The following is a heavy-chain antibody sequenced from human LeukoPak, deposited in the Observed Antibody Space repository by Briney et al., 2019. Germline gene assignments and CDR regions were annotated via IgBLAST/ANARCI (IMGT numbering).Heavy chain of an antibody. V-gene: IGHV3-30*02. CDR1: GFTFSSYG. J-gene: IGHJ4*02. CDR3: AKNLRGYNYGFDY. CDR2: IRYDGSNK. Sequence: GGSLRLSCAASGFTFSSYGMHWVRQAPGKGLEWVAFIRYDGSNKYYADSVKGRFTISRDNSKNTLYLQMNSLRAEDTAVYYCAKNLRGYNYGFDYWGQGTLVTVSS. D-gene: IGHD5-18*01.